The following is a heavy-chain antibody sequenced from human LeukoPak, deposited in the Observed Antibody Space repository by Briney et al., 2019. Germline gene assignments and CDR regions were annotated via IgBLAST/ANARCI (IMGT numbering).Heavy chain of an antibody. CDR1: GGSISSSSYY. J-gene: IGHJ3*02. V-gene: IGHV4-39*07. Sequence: SETLSLTCTVSGGSISSSSYYWGWIRQPPGKGLQWIGSIFYSGSTYYNPSLKSRVTISVDTSTNQFSLKLSSVTAADTAVYYCAREGSDLNAFDIWGQGTMVTVSS. CDR2: IFYSGST. CDR3: AREGSDLNAFDI. D-gene: IGHD3-16*02.